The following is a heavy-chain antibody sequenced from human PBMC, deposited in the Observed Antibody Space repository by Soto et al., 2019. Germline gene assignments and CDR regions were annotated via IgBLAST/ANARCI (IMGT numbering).Heavy chain of an antibody. CDR2: IWYDGSNK. CDR3: ARGSYYGMDV. CDR1: GFTFSSYG. Sequence: GGSLRLSCAASGFTFSSYGMHWVRQAPGKGLEWVAVIWYDGSNKYYADSVKGRFTISRDNSKNTLYLQINSLRVEDTAVYYCARGSYYGMDVWGQGTTVTVSS. V-gene: IGHV3-33*01. J-gene: IGHJ6*02.